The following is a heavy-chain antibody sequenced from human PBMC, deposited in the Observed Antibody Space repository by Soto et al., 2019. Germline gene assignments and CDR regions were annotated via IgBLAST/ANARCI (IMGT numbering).Heavy chain of an antibody. V-gene: IGHV3-30*02. Sequence: QVQLVESGGGVVQPGRSLRLSCAASGLTFSSYVMHWVRQAPGKGLEWVAFIWPDGYPKNEADSVKGRLTISRDNSKNTLYLQMDNLRPEDTAVYFCVKESNAFDVWGQGTMVTVSS. CDR1: GLTFSSYV. CDR3: VKESNAFDV. J-gene: IGHJ3*01. CDR2: IWPDGYPK.